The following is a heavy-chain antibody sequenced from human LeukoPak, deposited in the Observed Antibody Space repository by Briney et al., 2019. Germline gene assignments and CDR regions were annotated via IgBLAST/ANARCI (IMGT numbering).Heavy chain of an antibody. J-gene: IGHJ4*02. CDR2: ISSSSRTI. V-gene: IGHV3-48*01. D-gene: IGHD2-8*01. Sequence: PGGSLRLSCAASGFTFSSYRMNWVRQAPGKGLEWVSYISSSSRTIYYADSVKGRFTISRDNAKNSLYLQMNSLRAEDTALYYCARKLYCTNGGCFPTDYWGQGTLVTVSS. CDR3: ARKLYCTNGGCFPTDY. CDR1: GFTFSSYR.